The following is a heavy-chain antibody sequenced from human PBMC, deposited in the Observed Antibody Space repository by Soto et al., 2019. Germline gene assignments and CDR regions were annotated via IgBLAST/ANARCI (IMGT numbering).Heavy chain of an antibody. CDR3: ARGTAMVKCHY. Sequence: SETLSLTCTVSGGSISSNYWSWIRQPPGKGLEWIGYIYYSGSTNYNPSLKSRVTISVDTSKNQFSLKLSSVTAADTAVYYCARGTAMVKCHYWGQGTLVTVSS. CDR2: IYYSGST. CDR1: GGSISSNY. D-gene: IGHD5-18*01. V-gene: IGHV4-59*01. J-gene: IGHJ4*02.